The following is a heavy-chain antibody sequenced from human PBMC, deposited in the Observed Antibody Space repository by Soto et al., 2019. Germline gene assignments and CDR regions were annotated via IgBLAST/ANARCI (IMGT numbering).Heavy chain of an antibody. V-gene: IGHV4-30-4*01. Sequence: QVQLQESGPGLVKPSQTLSLTCTVSGDSVNTADYYWTWIRQSPEKGLEWIVNIFYDGSAYPTPYLNRRVSASVDTSKNQFALNLFSVTAADTAVYYCARRLRDTASHYYTRFDTWGQGTLVTVSS. CDR1: GDSVNTADYY. J-gene: IGHJ5*02. D-gene: IGHD3-10*01. CDR2: IFYDGSA. CDR3: ARRLRDTASHYYTRFDT.